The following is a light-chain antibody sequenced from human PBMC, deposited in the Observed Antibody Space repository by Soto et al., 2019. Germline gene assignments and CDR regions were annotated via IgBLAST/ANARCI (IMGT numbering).Light chain of an antibody. CDR3: SSYTRSNPQVI. Sequence: QSALTQPASVSGSPGQSITISCTGTSSDIGGYNYVSWYQQHPGKAPKLMIYEVSNRPSGVSNRFSGSKSGNTASLTLSGLQAEDEADYYCSSYTRSNPQVIFGGGTKLTVL. CDR1: SSDIGGYNY. J-gene: IGLJ2*01. CDR2: EVS. V-gene: IGLV2-14*01.